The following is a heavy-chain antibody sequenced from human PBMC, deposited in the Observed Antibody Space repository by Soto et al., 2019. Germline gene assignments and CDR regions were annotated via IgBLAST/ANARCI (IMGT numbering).Heavy chain of an antibody. CDR3: ARVRLLVGDLHSSMHI. CDR1: GYTFTNYG. CDR2: SSAYNGDT. J-gene: IGHJ6*03. Sequence: GASVKVSCKASGYTFTNYGIAWVRQAPGQGLEWMGWSSAYNGDTHYTQRLQGRVTMTTDTSTSTAYMELRGLRSDDTAVYYCARVRLLVGDLHSSMHIPGKATSFTGSS. V-gene: IGHV1-18*01. D-gene: IGHD6-6*01.